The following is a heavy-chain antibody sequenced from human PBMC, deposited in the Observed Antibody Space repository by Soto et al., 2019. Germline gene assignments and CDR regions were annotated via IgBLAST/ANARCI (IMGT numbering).Heavy chain of an antibody. CDR2: IWYDGSNK. J-gene: IGHJ6*03. Sequence: PGGSLRLSCAASGLTFSSYGMHWVRQAPGKGLEWVAVIWYDGSNKYYADSVKGRFTISRDNSKNTLYLQMNSLRAEDTAVYYCARGGRFGTFYYYYYYMDVWGKGTTVTVSS. CDR1: GLTFSSYG. CDR3: ARGGRFGTFYYYYYYMDV. D-gene: IGHD3-10*01. V-gene: IGHV3-33*01.